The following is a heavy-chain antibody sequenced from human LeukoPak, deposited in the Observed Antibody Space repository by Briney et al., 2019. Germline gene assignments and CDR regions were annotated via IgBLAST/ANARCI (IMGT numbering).Heavy chain of an antibody. CDR3: AKIWRTGSSSFDY. J-gene: IGHJ4*02. CDR1: GFTFSDYY. V-gene: IGHV3-11*01. CDR2: ISSSGSTI. D-gene: IGHD6-13*01. Sequence: WGSLRLSCAASGFTFSDYYMSWIRQAPGKGLEWVSYISSSGSTIYYADSVRGRFTISRDNSKNTLYLQMNSLRAEDTAVYYCAKIWRTGSSSFDYWGQGTLLTVSS.